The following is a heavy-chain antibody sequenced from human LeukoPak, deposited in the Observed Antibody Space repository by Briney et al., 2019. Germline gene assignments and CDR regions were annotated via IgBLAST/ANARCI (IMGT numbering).Heavy chain of an antibody. D-gene: IGHD3-3*01. V-gene: IGHV1-8*01. CDR3: ARGRDLLRFLEWLLLDYGMDV. Sequence: GASVKVSCKASGYTFTSYDINWVRQATGQGLEWMGWMNPNSGNTGYAQKFQGRVTMTRNTSISTAYMELSSLRSEDTAVYYCARGRDLLRFLEWLLLDYGMDVWGQGTTVTVSS. CDR2: MNPNSGNT. J-gene: IGHJ6*02. CDR1: GYTFTSYD.